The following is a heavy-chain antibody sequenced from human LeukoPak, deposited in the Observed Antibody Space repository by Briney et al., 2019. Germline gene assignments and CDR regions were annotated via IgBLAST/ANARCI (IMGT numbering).Heavy chain of an antibody. J-gene: IGHJ4*02. CDR3: ARHRGGYCSTSCSYYFDY. CDR1: GYSFTNYW. D-gene: IGHD2-2*01. CDR2: IYPGDSDT. Sequence: GESLKISCKGSGYSFTNYWIGWVRQMPGKGLGWVGIIYPGDSDTRYSPSFQGQVTISADKSISTAYLQWSSLKASDTAMYYCARHRGGYCSTSCSYYFDYWGQGTLVTVSS. V-gene: IGHV5-51*01.